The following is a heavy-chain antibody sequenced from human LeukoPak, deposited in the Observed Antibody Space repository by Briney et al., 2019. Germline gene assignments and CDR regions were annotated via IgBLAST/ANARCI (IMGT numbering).Heavy chain of an antibody. D-gene: IGHD6-19*01. CDR2: IDHSDSYT. J-gene: IGHJ4*02. V-gene: IGHV5-10-1*01. CDR3: ARLMSGSASFDY. CDR1: GYSFTNYW. Sequence: GESLKISCKGSGYSFTNYWITWVRQMPGEGLEWMGRIDHSDSYTNYSPSFQGHVTISADKSISTAYLQWSSLKASDTAMYYCARLMSGSASFDYWGQGTLLTVSS.